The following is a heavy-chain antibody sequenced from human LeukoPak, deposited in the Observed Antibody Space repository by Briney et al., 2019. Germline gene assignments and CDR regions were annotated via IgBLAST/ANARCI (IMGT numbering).Heavy chain of an antibody. CDR3: ARGRIAAATTDP. V-gene: IGHV4-34*01. D-gene: IGHD6-13*01. J-gene: IGHJ5*02. CDR2: INHSGST. Sequence: PSETLSLTCAVYGGSFSGYYWSWIRQPPGKGLEWIGEINHSGSTNYNPSLKSRVTISVDTSKNQFSLKLSSVTAADTAVYYCARGRIAAATTDPWGQGTLVTVSS. CDR1: GGSFSGYY.